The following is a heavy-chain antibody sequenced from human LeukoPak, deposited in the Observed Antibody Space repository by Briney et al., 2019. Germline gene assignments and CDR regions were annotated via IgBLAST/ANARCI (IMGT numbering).Heavy chain of an antibody. Sequence: PSETLSLTCTVSGGSISSSSYYWGWIRQPPGKGLEWIGSIYYSGSTYYNPSLKSRVTISVDTSKNQFSLKLSSVTASDTAVYYCARTGANNWTLLSNPRGYAFDIWGQGTMVSVSS. CDR2: IYYSGST. CDR3: ARTGANNWTLLSNPRGYAFDI. J-gene: IGHJ3*02. V-gene: IGHV4-39*07. CDR1: GGSISSSSYY. D-gene: IGHD3/OR15-3a*01.